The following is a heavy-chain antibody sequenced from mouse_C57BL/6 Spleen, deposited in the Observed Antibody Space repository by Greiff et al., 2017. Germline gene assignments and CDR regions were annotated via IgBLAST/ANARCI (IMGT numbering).Heavy chain of an antibody. D-gene: IGHD1-1*01. Sequence: VKLVESGAELARPGASVKLSCKASGYTFTSYGISWVKQRTGQGLEWIGEIYPRSGNTYYNEKFKGKATLTADKSSSTAYMELRSLTSEDSAVYFCARAPITTVASYWYFDVWGTGTTVTVSS. CDR2: IYPRSGNT. V-gene: IGHV1-81*01. J-gene: IGHJ1*03. CDR1: GYTFTSYG. CDR3: ARAPITTVASYWYFDV.